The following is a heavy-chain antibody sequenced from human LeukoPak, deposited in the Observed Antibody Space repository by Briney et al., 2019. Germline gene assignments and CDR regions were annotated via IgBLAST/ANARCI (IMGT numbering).Heavy chain of an antibody. CDR1: GFTFRSYA. J-gene: IGHJ4*02. CDR3: AKVGARGCSSSTCFIY. CDR2: ISGSGDTT. D-gene: IGHD2-2*01. Sequence: GGSLRLSCAASGFTFRSYAMSWVRQAPGKGLEWVSAISGSGDTTYYADSVKGRFTISRDNSKNTLYLQMNSLRPEDTAVYYCAKVGARGCSSSTCFIYWGQGTLVTVSS. V-gene: IGHV3-23*01.